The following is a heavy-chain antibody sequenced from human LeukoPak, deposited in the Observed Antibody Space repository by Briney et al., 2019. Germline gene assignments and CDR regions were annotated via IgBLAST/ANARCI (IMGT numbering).Heavy chain of an antibody. J-gene: IGHJ4*02. D-gene: IGHD3-16*01. CDR1: GFTFSSYG. CDR3: AKAPNDYVWGVDY. Sequence: PGRSLRLSCAASGFTFSSYGMHWVRQVPGKGLEWVAVISYDGSNKYYADSVKGRFTISRDNSKNTLYLQMNSLRAEDTAVYYCAKAPNDYVWGVDYWGQGTLVTVSS. V-gene: IGHV3-30*18. CDR2: ISYDGSNK.